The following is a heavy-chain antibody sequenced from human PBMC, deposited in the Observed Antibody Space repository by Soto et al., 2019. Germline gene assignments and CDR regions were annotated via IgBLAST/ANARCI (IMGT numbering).Heavy chain of an antibody. V-gene: IGHV4-30-4*01. CDR2: IYYSGST. Sequence: PSETLSLTCTVSGDSISSGANYWSWIRQPPGKGLEWSGYIYYSGSTYYNPTLKSRVTISVDRSKNLFSLKVSSVTAADTAVYYCSRVDIFTVYGCFDLWGQGTTVTVSS. D-gene: IGHD3-9*01. CDR3: SRVDIFTVYGCFDL. CDR1: GDSISSGANY. J-gene: IGHJ6*02.